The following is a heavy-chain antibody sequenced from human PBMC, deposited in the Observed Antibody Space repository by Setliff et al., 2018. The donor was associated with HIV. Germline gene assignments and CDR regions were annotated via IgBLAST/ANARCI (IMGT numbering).Heavy chain of an antibody. D-gene: IGHD3-22*01. CDR3: ARPQYYYDTSGDDD. CDR2: ILDKANGYAT. CDR1: GFTFSGSP. V-gene: IGHV3-73*01. Sequence: ASVKVSCAASGFTFSGSPLHWVRQASGKGLEWVGRILDKANGYATAYAASVKGRFTISRDDSKNTAYLQMSSLKTEDTAVYYCARPQYYYDTSGDDDWGQGTLVTVSS. J-gene: IGHJ4*02.